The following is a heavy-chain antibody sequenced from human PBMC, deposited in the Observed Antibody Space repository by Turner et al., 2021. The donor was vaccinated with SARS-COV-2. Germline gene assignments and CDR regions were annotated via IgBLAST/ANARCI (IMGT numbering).Heavy chain of an antibody. V-gene: IGHV3-23*01. CDR2: ISASGGDT. D-gene: IGHD2-2*01. CDR1: GFTFSNFA. Sequence: EVQLLESGGGLLQPGGSLRLPCAASGFTFSNFAMTWVRQDPGRGLEWVSAISASGGDTHYADSVKGRFTISRDNSKSTLYLQVNSLRAEDTAMYYCAADCTSASCYSRNADYWGQGTLVTVSS. J-gene: IGHJ4*02. CDR3: AADCTSASCYSRNADY.